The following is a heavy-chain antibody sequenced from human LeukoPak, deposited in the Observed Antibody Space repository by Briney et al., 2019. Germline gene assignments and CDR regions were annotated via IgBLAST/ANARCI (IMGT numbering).Heavy chain of an antibody. CDR3: AKDHGWELPSDAFDI. J-gene: IGHJ3*02. CDR2: ISYDGSNK. CDR1: GLSFGDYG. V-gene: IGHV3-30*18. D-gene: IGHD1-26*01. Sequence: HAGGSLRLSCTPSGLSFGDYGMSWVRQAPGKGLEWVAVISYDGSNKYYADSVKGRFTISRDNSKNTLYLQMNSLRAEDTAVYYCAKDHGWELPSDAFDIWGQGTMVTVSS.